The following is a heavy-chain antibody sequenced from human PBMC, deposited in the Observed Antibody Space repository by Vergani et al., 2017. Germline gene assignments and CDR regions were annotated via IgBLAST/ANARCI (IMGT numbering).Heavy chain of an antibody. Sequence: QVQLVQSGAEVKKPGASVKVSCKASGYTFSTYGISWVRQAPGQGLEWMGWISAYNGNTNYAQKFQGRVTMTRDTSISTAYMELSRLRSDDTAVYYCARRSSSGDYYYYYMDVWGKGTTVTVSS. V-gene: IGHV1-18*01. J-gene: IGHJ6*03. CDR3: ARRSSSGDYYYYYMDV. CDR1: GYTFSTYG. D-gene: IGHD6-6*01. CDR2: ISAYNGNT.